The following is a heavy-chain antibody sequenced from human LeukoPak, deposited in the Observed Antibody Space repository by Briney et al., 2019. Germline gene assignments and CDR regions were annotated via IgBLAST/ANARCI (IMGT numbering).Heavy chain of an antibody. J-gene: IGHJ4*02. V-gene: IGHV3-64*01. CDR1: GFTFSSYA. Sequence: PGGSLRLSCAASGFTFSSYAMHWVRQAPGKGLEYVSAISSNGGSTYYANSVKGRFTISRDNSKNTLYLQMGSLRAEDMAVYYCARSEERGLWFGELLYGVGFDYWGQGTLVTVSS. CDR3: ARSEERGLWFGELLYGVGFDY. CDR2: ISSNGGST. D-gene: IGHD3-10*01.